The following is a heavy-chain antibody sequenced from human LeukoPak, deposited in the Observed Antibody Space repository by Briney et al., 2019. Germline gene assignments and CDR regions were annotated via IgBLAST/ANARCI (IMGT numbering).Heavy chain of an antibody. V-gene: IGHV3-64*01. CDR2: ISSDGARP. Sequence: GGSLTLSCAASGFTFRSYAMHCVPQAPGEGLEYVSAISSDGARPYYANSVKGRFTISRDNSKNTLYLQIGGLRAEDMGVYYCARRYCTSTSCYGNPFYFDYWGQGTLVTVSS. CDR3: ARRYCTSTSCYGNPFYFDY. CDR1: GFTFRSYA. J-gene: IGHJ4*02. D-gene: IGHD2-2*01.